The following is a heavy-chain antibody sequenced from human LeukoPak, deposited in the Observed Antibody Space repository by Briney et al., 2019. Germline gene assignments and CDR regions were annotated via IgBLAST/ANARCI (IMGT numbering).Heavy chain of an antibody. CDR1: GGSISSSSYY. J-gene: IGHJ4*02. CDR2: ISSSSYI. V-gene: IGHV3-69-1*01. Sequence: ETLSLTCTVSGGSISSSSYYWGWIRQPPGKGLEWVSSISSSSYIYYADSVKGRFTISRDNAKNSLYLQMNSLRAEDTAVYYCASSISSSSDYWGQGTLVTVSS. CDR3: ASSISSSSDY. D-gene: IGHD6-13*01.